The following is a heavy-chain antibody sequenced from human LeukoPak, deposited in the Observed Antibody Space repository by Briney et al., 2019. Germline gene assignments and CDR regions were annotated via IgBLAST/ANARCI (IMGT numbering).Heavy chain of an antibody. J-gene: IGHJ6*03. CDR2: IIPIFGTA. CDR3: GMVPRGYCSSTSCYVGDYYYYYYMDV. V-gene: IGHV1-69*01. D-gene: IGHD2-2*01. CDR1: GGTFSSYA. Sequence: SVKASCKASGGTFSSYAISWVRQAPGQGLEWMGGIIPIFGTANYAQKFQGRVTITADESTSTAYMELSSLRSEDTAVYYCGMVPRGYCSSTSCYVGDYYYYYYMDVWGKGTTVTVSS.